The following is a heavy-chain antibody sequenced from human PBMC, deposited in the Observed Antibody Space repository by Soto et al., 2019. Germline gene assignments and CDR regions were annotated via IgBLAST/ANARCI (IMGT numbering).Heavy chain of an antibody. CDR1: GYTFTVYY. D-gene: IGHD2-2*02. Sequence: ASVKVSCKASGYTFTVYYMHWVRQAPGQGLEWMGWINPNSGGTNYAQKFQGWVTMTRDTSISTAYMELSRLRSDDTAVYYCARGREMLGYCSSTSCYTSLSWFXPWGQGTLVXVSS. V-gene: IGHV1-2*04. CDR3: ARGREMLGYCSSTSCYTSLSWFXP. J-gene: IGHJ5*02. CDR2: INPNSGGT.